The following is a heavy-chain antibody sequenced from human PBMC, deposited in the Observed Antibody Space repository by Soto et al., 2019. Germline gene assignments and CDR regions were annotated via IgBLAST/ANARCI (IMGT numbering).Heavy chain of an antibody. Sequence: QLQLQESGPGLVKPSETLSLTCTVSNGSISTSGYSWGWIRQPPGKRLEWIGTISYGGSTIYNPSLKSRVSISMDTSKNQFSLRLSSVTAADTAVYYCATSSVPFAFWGQGALVTVSS. D-gene: IGHD3-16*01. V-gene: IGHV4-39*01. CDR2: ISYGGST. J-gene: IGHJ4*02. CDR1: NGSISTSGYS. CDR3: ATSSVPFAF.